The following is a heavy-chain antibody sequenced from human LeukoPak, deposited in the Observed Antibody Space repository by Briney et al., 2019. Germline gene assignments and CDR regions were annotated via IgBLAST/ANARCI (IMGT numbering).Heavy chain of an antibody. CDR1: GYSFTSYW. J-gene: IGHJ3*02. CDR3: ARPQQLDIYDAFDI. D-gene: IGHD6-13*01. Sequence: KGGESLKISCKGSGYSFTSYWIGWARQMPGKGLEWMGIIYPGDSDTRYSPSFQGQVTISADKSISTAYLQWSSLKASDTAMYYCARPQQLDIYDAFDIWGQGTMVTVSS. CDR2: IYPGDSDT. V-gene: IGHV5-51*01.